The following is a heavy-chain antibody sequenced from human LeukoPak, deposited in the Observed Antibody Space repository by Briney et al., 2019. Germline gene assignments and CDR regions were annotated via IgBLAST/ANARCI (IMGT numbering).Heavy chain of an antibody. D-gene: IGHD6-6*01. Sequence: SSVKVSCKASGGTFSSYAISWVRQAPGQGLEWMGGIIPIFGTANYAQKFQGRVTITTDGSTSTAYMELSSLRSEDTAVYYCARDDSWSSSDYYYMDVWGKGTTVTVSS. J-gene: IGHJ6*03. V-gene: IGHV1-69*05. CDR2: IIPIFGTA. CDR1: GGTFSSYA. CDR3: ARDDSWSSSDYYYMDV.